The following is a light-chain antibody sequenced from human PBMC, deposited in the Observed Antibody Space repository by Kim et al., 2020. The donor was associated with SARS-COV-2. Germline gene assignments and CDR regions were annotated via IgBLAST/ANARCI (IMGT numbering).Light chain of an antibody. Sequence: GKTVTFPRTRSSGSIASDYVQWYQQRPGSSPTTVIYDDNQRPSGVPDRFSGSIDSSSTSASLTISGLTTEDEADYYCQSYDSSNWVFGGGTKLTVL. CDR1: SGSIASDY. J-gene: IGLJ3*02. V-gene: IGLV6-57*01. CDR2: DDN. CDR3: QSYDSSNWV.